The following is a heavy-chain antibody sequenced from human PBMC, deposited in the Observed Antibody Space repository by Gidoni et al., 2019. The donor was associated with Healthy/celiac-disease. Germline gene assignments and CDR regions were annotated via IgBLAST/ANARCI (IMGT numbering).Heavy chain of an antibody. CDR3: ARTYGDYGDY. CDR1: GFTFSSYW. CDR2: IRQDGSEK. V-gene: IGHV3-7*03. Sequence: EVQLVESGGGMVQPGRSLRLSCAASGFTFSSYWMSWVRQAPGKGLDWVANIRQDGSEKYYVDSVNGRFTIARDNAKNSLYLQMNSLRAEDTAVYYCARTYGDYGDYWGQGTLVTVSS. D-gene: IGHD4-17*01. J-gene: IGHJ4*02.